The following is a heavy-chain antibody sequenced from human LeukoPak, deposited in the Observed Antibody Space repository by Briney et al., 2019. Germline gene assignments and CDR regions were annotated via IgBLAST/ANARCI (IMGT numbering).Heavy chain of an antibody. CDR1: GYTFTSYY. J-gene: IGHJ4*02. D-gene: IGHD3-16*01. Sequence: ASVKVSCKASGYTFTSYYMHWVRQAPGQGLEWMGIINPTGGSTNYAQKFQGRVTMTRDTSTSTVYMELSSLRSVVTPVYYCVRTAQKGWGRPHYYFDWRGKGTLVTVSS. CDR3: VRTAQKGWGRPHYYFDW. V-gene: IGHV1-46*03. CDR2: INPTGGST.